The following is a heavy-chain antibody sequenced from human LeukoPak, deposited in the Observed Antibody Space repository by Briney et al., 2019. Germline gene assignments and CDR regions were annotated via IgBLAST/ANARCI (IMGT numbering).Heavy chain of an antibody. D-gene: IGHD6-13*01. CDR2: IYYSGST. CDR1: GGSISSSSYY. CDR3: ARDAHYLTIAAAGTTFIDY. J-gene: IGHJ4*02. Sequence: SETLSLTCTVSGGSISSSSYYWGWIRQPPGKGLEWIGSIYYSGSTYYNPSLKSRVTISVDTSKNQFSLKLSSVTAADTAVYYCARDAHYLTIAAAGTTFIDYWGQGTLVTVSS. V-gene: IGHV4-39*07.